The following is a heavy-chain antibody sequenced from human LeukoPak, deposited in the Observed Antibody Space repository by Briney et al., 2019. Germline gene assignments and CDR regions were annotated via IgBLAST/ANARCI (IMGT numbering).Heavy chain of an antibody. D-gene: IGHD6-13*01. CDR1: GGTFSSYA. CDR3: ARFGNSWMDY. CDR2: IIPIFGTA. J-gene: IGHJ4*02. Sequence: ASVKVSCKASGGTFSSYAISWVRQAPGQGLEWMGGIIPIFGTANYAQKFQGRVTIIADESTSTAYMELSSLRSEDTAVYYCARFGNSWMDYWGQGTLVTVSS. V-gene: IGHV1-69*13.